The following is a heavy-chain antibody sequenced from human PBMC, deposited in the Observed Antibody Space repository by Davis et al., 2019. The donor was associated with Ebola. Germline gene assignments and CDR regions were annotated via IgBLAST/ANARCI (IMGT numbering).Heavy chain of an antibody. D-gene: IGHD6-19*01. CDR2: INSSSKTI. CDR3: ARDVALIGAGSGWPYYFDY. Sequence: PGGSLRLSCAASGFTFSDYALNWVRQTPGKGLEWLSYINSSSKTIYYADSVKGRFTISTDNAKNSLYLQMNSLRAEDTAVYYCARDVALIGAGSGWPYYFDYWGQGTLVTVSS. V-gene: IGHV3-48*04. CDR1: GFTFSDYA. J-gene: IGHJ4*02.